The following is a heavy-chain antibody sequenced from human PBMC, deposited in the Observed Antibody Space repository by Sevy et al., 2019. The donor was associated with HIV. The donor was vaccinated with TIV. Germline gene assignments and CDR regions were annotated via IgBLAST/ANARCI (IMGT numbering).Heavy chain of an antibody. CDR2: ISYDGSEK. D-gene: IGHD1-26*01. Sequence: GWSLRLSCAASGFIFSTYGIHWVRQAPGKGLEWVAVISYDGSEKYYADSVRGRFTISRDNSKNTLYLQMNSLRVEDTAIYYCAKMQGGSYNYYGMDVWGQGTTVTVSS. CDR1: GFIFSTYG. V-gene: IGHV3-30*18. CDR3: AKMQGGSYNYYGMDV. J-gene: IGHJ6*02.